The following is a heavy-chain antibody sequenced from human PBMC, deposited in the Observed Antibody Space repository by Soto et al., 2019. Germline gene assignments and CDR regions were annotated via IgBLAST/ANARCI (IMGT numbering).Heavy chain of an antibody. V-gene: IGHV3-23*01. Sequence: EVQLLESGGDLAQPGGSLRLSCEASGLTFSNYAMSWVRQAPGKGLEWVSVIGGSGSSAYYANSVQGRFTISRDNSKSTLLLQMDSLRVEDTAVYYCAKGSNAGFGELFFDHWCQGTLVAVSS. J-gene: IGHJ4*02. CDR2: IGGSGSSA. CDR3: AKGSNAGFGELFFDH. D-gene: IGHD3-10*01. CDR1: GLTFSNYA.